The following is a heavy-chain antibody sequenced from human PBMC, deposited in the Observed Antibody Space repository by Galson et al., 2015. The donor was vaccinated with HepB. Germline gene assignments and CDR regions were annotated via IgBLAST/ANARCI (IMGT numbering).Heavy chain of an antibody. J-gene: IGHJ6*02. V-gene: IGHV3-33*01. CDR2: IWYDGSNK. D-gene: IGHD5-18*01. CDR1: GFTFSSYG. CDR3: ARGGGQLWPNYYYYGMDV. Sequence: SLRLSCAASGFTFSSYGMHWVRQAPGKGLEWVAVIWYDGSNKYYADSVKGRFTISRDNSKNTLYLQMNSLRAEDTAVYYCARGGGQLWPNYYYYGMDVWGQGTTVTVSS.